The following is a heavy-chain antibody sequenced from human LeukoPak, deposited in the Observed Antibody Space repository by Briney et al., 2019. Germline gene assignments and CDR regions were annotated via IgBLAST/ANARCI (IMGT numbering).Heavy chain of an antibody. CDR2: ISGSGGST. CDR1: GFTFSSYG. CDR3: ARLRYFDWPYFDY. J-gene: IGHJ4*02. Sequence: GGSLRLSCAAPGFTFSSYGMSWVRQAPGKGLEWVPAISGSGGSTYYADSVKGRFTISRDNSKNTLYLQMNSLRAEDTAVYYCARLRYFDWPYFDYWGQGTLVTVSS. V-gene: IGHV3-23*01. D-gene: IGHD3-9*01.